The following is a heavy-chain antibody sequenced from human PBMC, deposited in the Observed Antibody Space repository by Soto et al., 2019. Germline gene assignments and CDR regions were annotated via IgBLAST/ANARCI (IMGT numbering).Heavy chain of an antibody. CDR1: GYTFAGCC. J-gene: IGHJ3*02. V-gene: IGHV1-2*04. CDR3: ARGVTGFGAFDI. D-gene: IGHD3-10*01. Sequence: GTSVEVSCKACGYTFAGCCMRWVRQGPGEGLEWMGWSNPNSGGTNYAEKFQGWVTMTRDTSISTAYMELSRLRSDDTAVYYCARGVTGFGAFDIWGQGTMVPV. CDR2: SNPNSGGT.